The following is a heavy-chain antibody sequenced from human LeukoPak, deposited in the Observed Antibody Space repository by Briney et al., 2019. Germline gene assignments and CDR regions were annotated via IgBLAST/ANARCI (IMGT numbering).Heavy chain of an antibody. CDR2: INSKSGGT. D-gene: IGHD3-16*01. CDR3: ARDQAPRMITFGGPRRWFDP. J-gene: IGHJ5*02. V-gene: IGHV1-2*02. CDR1: GYTFIGYY. Sequence: ASVKVSCKASGYTFIGYYVHWVRQAPGQGLEWMGRINSKSGGTNYAQKFQGRVAMTRDTSISTAYMELSRLRSGDTAVYYCARDQAPRMITFGGPRRWFDPWGQGTLVTVSS.